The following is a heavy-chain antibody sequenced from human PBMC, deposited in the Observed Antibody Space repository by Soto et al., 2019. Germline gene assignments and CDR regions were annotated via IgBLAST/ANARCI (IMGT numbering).Heavy chain of an antibody. CDR3: TSPLYSYGRTGDADYGMDV. D-gene: IGHD5-18*01. J-gene: IGHJ6*02. Sequence: HPGGSLRLSCTASGFTFGDYAMSWVRQAPGKGLEWVGFIRSKAYGGITEYAASVKGRFTISRDDSKSIAYLQMNSLKTEDTAVYYCTSPLYSYGRTGDADYGMDVWGQGTTVTVSS. CDR1: GFTFGDYA. CDR2: IRSKAYGGIT. V-gene: IGHV3-49*04.